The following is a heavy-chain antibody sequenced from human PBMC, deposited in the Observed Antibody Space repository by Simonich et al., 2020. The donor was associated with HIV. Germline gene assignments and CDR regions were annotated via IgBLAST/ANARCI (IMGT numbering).Heavy chain of an antibody. Sequence: QVQLQQWGAGLLKPSETLSLTCAVYGGSSSGCYWSWIRQPPGKGLEWIGEINHSGITNYKSSLNSRATISVDKSKNQFSLKLSSVTAAYTAIYYCARRDRELILYFDYWGQGNLVTVSS. D-gene: IGHD3-3*01. V-gene: IGHV4-34*01. J-gene: IGHJ4*02. CDR3: ARRDRELILYFDY. CDR1: GGSSSGCY. CDR2: INHSGIT.